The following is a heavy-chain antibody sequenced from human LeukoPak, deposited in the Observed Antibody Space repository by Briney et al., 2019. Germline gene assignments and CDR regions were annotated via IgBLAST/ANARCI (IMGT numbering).Heavy chain of an antibody. CDR1: GFTFDGYA. CDR2: ISWDGGST. V-gene: IGHV3-43D*03. J-gene: IGHJ4*02. CDR3: AKGGGSTYYYDSSGYTLIDY. Sequence: GGSLRLSCAASGFTFDGYAMRWVRQAPGKGLEWVSLISWDGGSTYYADSVKGRFTISRDNSKNSLYLQMNSLRAEDTALYYCAKGGGSTYYYDSSGYTLIDYWGQGTLVTVSS. D-gene: IGHD3-22*01.